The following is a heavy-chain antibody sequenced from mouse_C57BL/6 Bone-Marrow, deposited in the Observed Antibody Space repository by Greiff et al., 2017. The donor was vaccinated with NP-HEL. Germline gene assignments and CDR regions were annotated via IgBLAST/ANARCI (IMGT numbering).Heavy chain of an antibody. J-gene: IGHJ3*01. CDR3: ARSYSNYAWFAY. Sequence: QLQQPGAELVKPGASVKMSCKASGYTFTSYWITWVKQRPGQGLEWIGDIYPGSGSTNYNEKFKSKATLTVDTSSSTAYMQLSSLTSEDSAVYYCARSYSNYAWFAYWGQGTLVTVSA. CDR1: GYTFTSYW. V-gene: IGHV1-55*01. CDR2: IYPGSGST. D-gene: IGHD2-5*01.